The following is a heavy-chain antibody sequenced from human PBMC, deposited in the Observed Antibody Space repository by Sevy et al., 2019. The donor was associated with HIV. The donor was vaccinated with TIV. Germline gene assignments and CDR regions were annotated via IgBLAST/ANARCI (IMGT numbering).Heavy chain of an antibody. Sequence: GESLKISCKGSGYSFTSYWIGWVRQMPGKGLEWMGIIYPGDSDTRYSPSFQGQVTISADKSISTAYLQWSSLKASDTAMYYCARGSNGDYYDSSGYYRYYYYGMDVWGQGTTVTVSS. CDR1: GYSFTSYW. CDR2: IYPGDSDT. D-gene: IGHD3-22*01. CDR3: ARGSNGDYYDSSGYYRYYYYGMDV. V-gene: IGHV5-51*01. J-gene: IGHJ6*02.